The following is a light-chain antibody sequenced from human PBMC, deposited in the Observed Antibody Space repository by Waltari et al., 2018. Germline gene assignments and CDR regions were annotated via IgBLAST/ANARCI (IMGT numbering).Light chain of an antibody. J-gene: IGKJ1*01. V-gene: IGKV3-20*01. Sequence: EIVLTQSPRTLSLSPGERATLSCKASQSVNWALAWYQQKPGQAPRLLIYGVFDRAAGTPDRFSGSGSGTDFSLTISRLEPEDFAVYYCQHYLRLPVTFGQGTRVEVK. CDR2: GVF. CDR3: QHYLRLPVT. CDR1: QSVNWA.